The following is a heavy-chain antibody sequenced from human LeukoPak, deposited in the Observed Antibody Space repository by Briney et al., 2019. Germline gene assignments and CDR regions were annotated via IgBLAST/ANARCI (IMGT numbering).Heavy chain of an antibody. CDR3: ARVNPLRTTVTTQPDDYYFDY. CDR2: IYYSGST. J-gene: IGHJ4*02. D-gene: IGHD4-17*01. Sequence: PSQTLSLTCTVSGGSISSGGYYWSWIRQHPGKGLEWIGYIYYSGSTYYNPSLKSRVTISVDTSKNQFSLKLSSVTAADTAVYYCARVNPLRTTVTTQPDDYYFDYWGQGTLVTVSS. V-gene: IGHV4-31*03. CDR1: GGSISSGGYY.